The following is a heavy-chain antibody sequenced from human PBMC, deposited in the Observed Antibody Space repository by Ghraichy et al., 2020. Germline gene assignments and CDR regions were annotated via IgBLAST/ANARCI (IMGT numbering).Heavy chain of an antibody. J-gene: IGHJ5*02. V-gene: IGHV4-34*01. Sequence: SETLSLTCAVYGGSFSGYYWSWIRQPPGKGLEWIGEINHSESTNYNPSLKSRVTISVDTSKNQFSLKLSSVTAADTAVYYCARIVGYSYGRFDPWGQGTLVTVSS. CDR3: ARIVGYSYGRFDP. CDR1: GGSFSGYY. CDR2: INHSEST. D-gene: IGHD5-18*01.